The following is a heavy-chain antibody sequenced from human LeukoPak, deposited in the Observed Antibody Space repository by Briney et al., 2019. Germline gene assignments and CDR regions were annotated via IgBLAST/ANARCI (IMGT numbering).Heavy chain of an antibody. J-gene: IGHJ4*02. Sequence: GGSLRLSCAASGFTFSSYEMNWVRQAPGKGLEWVSYISSSGSTIYYADSVKGRFTISRDKSKNMLYLQMNSLRAEDTAVYYCATLYGSGRAYFDHWGQGTLVTVSS. CDR3: ATLYGSGRAYFDH. CDR1: GFTFSSYE. D-gene: IGHD3-10*01. CDR2: ISSSGSTI. V-gene: IGHV3-48*03.